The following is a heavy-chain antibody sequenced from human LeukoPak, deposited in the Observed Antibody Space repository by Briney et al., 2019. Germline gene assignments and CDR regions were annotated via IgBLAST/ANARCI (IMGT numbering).Heavy chain of an antibody. J-gene: IGHJ4*02. CDR3: AKSRGGSWLKDFDY. CDR2: ITGSGGST. Sequence: HPGGSLRLSCEASGFSFSDNAMSWVRQAPGPGLGWVSAITGSGGSTIYADSVQGRFTVSRDNSKNTLYLQMNGLRAADTALYYCAKSRGGSWLKDFDYWGQGTLVTVSS. V-gene: IGHV3-23*01. D-gene: IGHD6-13*01. CDR1: GFSFSDNA.